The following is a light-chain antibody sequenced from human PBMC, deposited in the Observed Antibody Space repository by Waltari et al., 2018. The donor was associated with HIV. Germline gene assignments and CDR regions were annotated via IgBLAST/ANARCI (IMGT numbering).Light chain of an antibody. J-gene: IGKJ1*01. CDR3: QQYNNWPPAWT. CDR2: DAS. CDR1: QGVNND. Sequence: IVMTQSPATLSVSPGERATLSCRASQGVNNDLAWYQQRPGQAPRLLIYDASTRATGIPARFSGSGSETDFTLTISSLQSEDVAVYYCQQYNNWPPAWTFGRGSQVEIK. V-gene: IGKV3-15*01.